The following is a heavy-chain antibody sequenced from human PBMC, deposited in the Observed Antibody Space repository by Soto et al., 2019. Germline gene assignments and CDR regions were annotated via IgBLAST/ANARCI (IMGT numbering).Heavy chain of an antibody. CDR3: ARDGGYTGYEEGNPFDI. Sequence: SETLSLTCTVSGGSISHHYWSWIRQPAGTRLEWIGRMYVTGTTNYNPSLKNRVSMSIDTSKNQFSLKLSSVTAADTAVYYCARDGGYTGYEEGNPFDIWGQGTMVTVSS. CDR2: MYVTGTT. J-gene: IGHJ3*02. V-gene: IGHV4-4*07. CDR1: GGSISHHY. D-gene: IGHD5-12*01.